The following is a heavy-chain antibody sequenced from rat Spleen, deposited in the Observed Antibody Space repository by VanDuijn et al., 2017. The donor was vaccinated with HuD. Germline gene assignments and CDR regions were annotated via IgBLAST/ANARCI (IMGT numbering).Heavy chain of an antibody. CDR2: ISYEGTST. D-gene: IGHD1-11*01. CDR1: GFTFSAYD. V-gene: IGHV5-22*01. J-gene: IGHJ2*01. CDR3: ARHEDYGGYSKDYFEY. Sequence: EVQLVESGGGLVQPGRSLKLSCAASGFTFSAYDMAWVRQAPTKGLEWVASISYEGTSTYYGDSVKGRFTISRDNAKSTLYLQMSSLRSEDTATYYCARHEDYGGYSKDYFEYWGQGVMVTVSS.